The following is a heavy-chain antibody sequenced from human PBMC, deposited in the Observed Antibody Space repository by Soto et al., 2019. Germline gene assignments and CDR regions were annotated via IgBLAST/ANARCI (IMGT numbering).Heavy chain of an antibody. V-gene: IGHV4-4*02. D-gene: IGHD2-15*01. Sequence: SETLSLTCAVSGPSITSNNSWTWIRQPPGKGLEWIWKIYYRAVANYNPTLKNRLTISLHQSMNPASLELTSVTAAHTAVYYCSRGASVVVPMYCFDYWGQGTLVTVSS. CDR1: GPSITSNNS. J-gene: IGHJ4*02. CDR2: IYYRAVA. CDR3: SRGASVVVPMYCFDY.